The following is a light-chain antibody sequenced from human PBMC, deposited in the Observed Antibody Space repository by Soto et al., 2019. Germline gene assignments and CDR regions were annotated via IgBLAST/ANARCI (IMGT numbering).Light chain of an antibody. J-gene: IGKJ1*01. CDR2: GAS. V-gene: IGKV3-20*01. CDR3: QQYGSSQWT. CDR1: QSVSSSY. Sequence: EIVMTQSPATLSLSPGERATLSCRASQSVSSSYLAWYQQKPGQAPRLLIYGASSRATGIPDRFSGSGSGTEFTLTISRLEPEDFEVYYCQQYGSSQWTFGQGTKVDI.